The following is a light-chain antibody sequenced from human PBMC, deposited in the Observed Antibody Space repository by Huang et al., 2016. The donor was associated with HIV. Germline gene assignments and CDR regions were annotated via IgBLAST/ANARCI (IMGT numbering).Light chain of an antibody. CDR3: QQYYSPPEFT. J-gene: IGKJ4*01. CDR2: WAS. V-gene: IGKV4-1*01. Sequence: DIVMTQSPDSLAVSLGERATINCKSSQSVLYSSNNKNYLAWYQQKPGQPPKLLIYWASTRESGVPDRFSGGGSGTDFPLTISSLQAEDLAVYYCQQYYSPPEFTFGGGTKVEIK. CDR1: QSVLYSSNNKNY.